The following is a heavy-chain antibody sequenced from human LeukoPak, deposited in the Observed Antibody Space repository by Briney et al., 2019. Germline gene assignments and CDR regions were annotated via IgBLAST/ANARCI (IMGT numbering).Heavy chain of an antibody. CDR2: IIPIFGTA. CDR1: GGTFSSYA. Sequence: SVKVSCKASGGTFSSYAISWVRQAPGQGLEWTGGIIPIFGTANYAQKFQGRVTITTDESTSTAYMELSSLRSEDTAVYYCARGILSGIVGARFAFDIWGQGTMVTVSS. D-gene: IGHD1-26*01. V-gene: IGHV1-69*05. CDR3: ARGILSGIVGARFAFDI. J-gene: IGHJ3*02.